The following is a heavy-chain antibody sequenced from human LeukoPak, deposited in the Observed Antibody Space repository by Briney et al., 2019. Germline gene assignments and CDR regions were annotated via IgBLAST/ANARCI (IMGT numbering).Heavy chain of an antibody. D-gene: IGHD3-22*01. CDR3: ARAPAEIGGYYPEYFRH. Sequence: TGGSLRLSCAASGCTFSRYWMHWVRQAPGKGLVWVSRIKSDGSTNYADSVKGRFTISRDNAKNTVSLQMNSLRAEDTGVYYCARAPAEIGGYYPEYFRHWGQGTLVTVSS. J-gene: IGHJ1*01. CDR1: GCTFSRYW. V-gene: IGHV3-74*01. CDR2: IKSDGST.